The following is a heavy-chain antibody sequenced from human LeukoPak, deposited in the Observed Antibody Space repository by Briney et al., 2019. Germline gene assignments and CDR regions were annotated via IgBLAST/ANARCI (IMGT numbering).Heavy chain of an antibody. CDR2: IKSNTIGGTT. V-gene: IGHV3-15*01. D-gene: IGHD1-26*01. Sequence: GGSLSLSCAVSGFVYSDAWMSWVRQAPGKGLVWVGRIKSNTIGGTTDYAAPVKGRFSISRDDSKNTLFLQMYSLRTEDTGVYYCTTDVGPFDYWGQGTLVTVSS. CDR1: GFVYSDAW. J-gene: IGHJ4*02. CDR3: TTDVGPFDY.